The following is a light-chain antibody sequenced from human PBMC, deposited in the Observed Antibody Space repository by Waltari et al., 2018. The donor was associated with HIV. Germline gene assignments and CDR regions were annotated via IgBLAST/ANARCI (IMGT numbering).Light chain of an antibody. CDR2: AAS. J-gene: IGKJ4*01. CDR3: QQYSEGPLT. V-gene: IGKV3-15*01. Sequence: EIVMTQSPATLSVSPGERATLSCRASQSVSSKLGWYQQKRGQAPSLLIYAASTRATGVPARCSGSGSGTEFTLTISSLQSEDFAVYSCQQYSEGPLTFGGGTKVEIK. CDR1: QSVSSK.